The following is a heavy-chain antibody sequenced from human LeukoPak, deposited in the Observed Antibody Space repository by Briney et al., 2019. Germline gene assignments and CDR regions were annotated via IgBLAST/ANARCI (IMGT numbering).Heavy chain of an antibody. Sequence: PSETLSLTCAVYGGSFNDYYWIWIRQPPGKGLEWIGYIYYSGSTNYNPSLKSRVTISVDTSKNQFSLKLSSVTAADTAVYYCARVGSGYSYGPDYYYYYMDVWGKGTTVTVSS. D-gene: IGHD5-18*01. CDR1: GGSFNDYY. CDR2: IYYSGST. CDR3: ARVGSGYSYGPDYYYYYMDV. J-gene: IGHJ6*03. V-gene: IGHV4-59*01.